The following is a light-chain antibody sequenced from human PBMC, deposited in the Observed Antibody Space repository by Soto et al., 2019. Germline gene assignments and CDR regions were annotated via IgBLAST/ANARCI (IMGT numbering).Light chain of an antibody. V-gene: IGKV3-15*01. CDR3: QQRSNWPWT. Sequence: EIVMTQSPATLSVSPGERATLSCRASQSVSSNLAWYQQKPGQVPRLLIYGASTRATTISARFSGSGSGTEFTLTISSLQSEDFAVYYCQQRSNWPWTFGQGTKVEIK. CDR1: QSVSSN. J-gene: IGKJ1*01. CDR2: GAS.